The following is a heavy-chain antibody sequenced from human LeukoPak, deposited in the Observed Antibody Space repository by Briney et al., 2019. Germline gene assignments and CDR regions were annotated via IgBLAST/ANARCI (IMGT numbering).Heavy chain of an antibody. J-gene: IGHJ4*02. V-gene: IGHV4-30-4*08. CDR2: IYYSGST. CDR3: ARADHITIFVGYFDY. CDR1: GGSISSGDYY. D-gene: IGHD3-3*01. Sequence: SETLSLTCTVSGGSISSGDYYWSWIRQPPGKGLEWIGYIYYSGSTYYNPSLKSRVTISIDTSKNQFSLKLSSVTAADTAVYYCARADHITIFVGYFDYWGQGTLVTVSS.